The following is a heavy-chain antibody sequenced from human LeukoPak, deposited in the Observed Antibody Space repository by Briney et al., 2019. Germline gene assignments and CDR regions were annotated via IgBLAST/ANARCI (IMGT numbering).Heavy chain of an antibody. J-gene: IGHJ4*02. D-gene: IGHD6-19*01. CDR2: IKSRIDGGTT. CDR3: AKDLPYTSGWALKY. Sequence: GGSLRLSCAASGFTFSDAWMTWVRQAPGKGLEWVGRIKSRIDGGTTDFVAPVRGRFTISRDDSKNTLYLQMDSLKTEDTTVYYCAKDLPYTSGWALKYWGQGTLVTVSS. V-gene: IGHV3-15*01. CDR1: GFTFSDAW.